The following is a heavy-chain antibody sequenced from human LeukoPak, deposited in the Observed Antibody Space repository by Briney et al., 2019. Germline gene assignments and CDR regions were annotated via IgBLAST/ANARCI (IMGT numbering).Heavy chain of an antibody. J-gene: IGHJ6*03. D-gene: IGHD2-2*02. Sequence: SQTLSFTCTVSGGSISSGSYYWSWIRQPAGKGLEWIGRIYTSGSTNYNPSLKSRVTISVDTSKNQFSLKLSSVTAADTAVYYCARGSYCSSTSCYRGYYYYYYMDVWGKGTTVTVSS. V-gene: IGHV4-61*02. CDR2: IYTSGST. CDR3: ARGSYCSSTSCYRGYYYYYYMDV. CDR1: GGSISSGSYY.